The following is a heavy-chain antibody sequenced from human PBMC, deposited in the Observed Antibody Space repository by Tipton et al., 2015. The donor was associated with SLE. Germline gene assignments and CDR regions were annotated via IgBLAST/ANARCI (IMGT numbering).Heavy chain of an antibody. CDR2: VIPAFGTT. Sequence: QSGPEVKKPGSSVKVSCKASGGTFTTYAINWVRQAPGQGLEWMGGVIPAFGTTNYAQKFQDRVTITADESTNMVQMELSALMSDDTAVYYCARDYGYYDSSDHSSGGDYFDYWGQGTLVLVS. CDR3: ARDYGYYDSSDHSSGGDYFDY. V-gene: IGHV1-69*01. J-gene: IGHJ4*02. CDR1: GGTFTTYA. D-gene: IGHD3-22*01.